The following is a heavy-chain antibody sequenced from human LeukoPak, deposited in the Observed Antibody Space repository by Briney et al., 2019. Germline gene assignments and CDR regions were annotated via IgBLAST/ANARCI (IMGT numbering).Heavy chain of an antibody. CDR3: ARDNLAGRGYYYGMDV. J-gene: IGHJ6*02. CDR2: IKQDGSEK. V-gene: IGHV3-7*01. CDR1: GFTFSSYW. Sequence: GGSLRLSCAASGFTFSSYWMSWVRQAPGKGLEWVANIKQDGSEKYYVDSVKGRFTIPRDNAKNSLYLQMNSLRAEDTAVYYCARDNLAGRGYYYGMDVWGQGTTVTVSS.